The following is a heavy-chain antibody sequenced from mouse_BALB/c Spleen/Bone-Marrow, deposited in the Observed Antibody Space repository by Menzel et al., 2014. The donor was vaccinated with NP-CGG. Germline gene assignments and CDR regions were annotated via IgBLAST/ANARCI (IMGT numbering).Heavy chain of an antibody. D-gene: IGHD2-2*01. CDR3: ARGGYDGWYFDV. J-gene: IGHJ1*01. CDR1: DYSFTSYW. CDR2: IHPSDSET. Sequence: QVQLQQSGAELVRPGASVKLSCRASDYSFTSYWVNWVKQRPGQGLEWIGMIHPSDSETRLNQKFKDKATLTVDKSSSTAYMQHSSPTSEDSAVYYCARGGYDGWYFDVWGAGTTVTVSS. V-gene: IGHV1-74*01.